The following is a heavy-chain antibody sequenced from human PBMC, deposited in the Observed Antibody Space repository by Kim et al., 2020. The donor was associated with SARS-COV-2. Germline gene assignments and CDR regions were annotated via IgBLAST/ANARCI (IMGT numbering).Heavy chain of an antibody. CDR2: INWNGGST. CDR3: ARDLLGGSGSYVDY. V-gene: IGHV3-20*01. CDR1: GFTFDDYG. J-gene: IGHJ4*02. D-gene: IGHD1-26*01. Sequence: GGSLRLSCAASGFTFDDYGMSWVRQAPGKGLEWVSGINWNGGSTGYADSVKGRFTISRDNAKNSLYLQMNSLRAEDTALYHCARDLLGGSGSYVDYWGQGTLVTVSS.